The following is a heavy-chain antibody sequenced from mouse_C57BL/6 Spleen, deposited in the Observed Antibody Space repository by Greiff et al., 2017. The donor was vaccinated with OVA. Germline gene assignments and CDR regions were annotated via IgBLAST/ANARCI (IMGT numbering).Heavy chain of an antibody. CDR2: INPSNGGT. CDR1: GYTFTSYW. V-gene: IGHV1-53*01. Sequence: QVQLQQPGTELVKPGASVKLSCKASGYTFTSYWMHWVKQRPGPGLEWIGNINPSNGGTNYNEKFKSKATLTVDKSSSTAYRQLSSLTSEDSAVYYCAREVYYGSSYGSPWFAYWGQGTLVTVSA. J-gene: IGHJ3*01. D-gene: IGHD1-1*01. CDR3: AREVYYGSSYGSPWFAY.